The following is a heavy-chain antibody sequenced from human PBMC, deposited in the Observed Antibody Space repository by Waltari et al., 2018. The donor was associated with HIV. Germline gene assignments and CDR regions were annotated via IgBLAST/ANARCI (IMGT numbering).Heavy chain of an antibody. CDR1: GLPFRRLS. Sequence: QVQLVESGGGVVQPGWSLRFSCAASGLPFRRLSLHWVGQAPGKGLEWVAVISYDGSNKYYADSVKGRFTISRDNSKNTLYLQMNSLRAEDTAVYYCAKSRAAIYYFDYWGQGTLVTVSS. D-gene: IGHD2-21*01. CDR2: ISYDGSNK. CDR3: AKSRAAIYYFDY. V-gene: IGHV3-30*18. J-gene: IGHJ4*02.